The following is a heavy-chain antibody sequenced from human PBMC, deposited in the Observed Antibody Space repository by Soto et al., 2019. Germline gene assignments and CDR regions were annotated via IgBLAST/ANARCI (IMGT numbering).Heavy chain of an antibody. CDR1: GGSFTGYY. V-gene: IGHV4-34*01. CDR3: ARGQEGVVATH. CDR2: IKDGGST. D-gene: IGHD2-15*01. Sequence: QVQLQQWGAGLLKPSETLSLTCAVNGGSFTGYYWSWVRQPPGKGLEWIGEIKDGGSTNYSPSLRSXXTXSXXTSERQLSLKVTSVTAADTAVYYCARGQEGVVATHWDQGSLVTVSS. J-gene: IGHJ4*02.